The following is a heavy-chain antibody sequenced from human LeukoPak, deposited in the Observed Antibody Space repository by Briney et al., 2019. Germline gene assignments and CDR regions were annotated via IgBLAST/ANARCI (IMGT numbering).Heavy chain of an antibody. V-gene: IGHV1-69*02. CDR2: IIPILGIA. CDR1: GGTFSSYT. D-gene: IGHD3-22*01. J-gene: IGHJ4*02. CDR3: ARAGDSSGYWAPFDY. Sequence: SVKVSCKASGGTFSSYTISWVRQAPGQGLEWLGRIIPILGIANYAQKFQGRVTITADKSTSTAYMELSSLRSEDTAVYYCARAGDSSGYWAPFDYWGQGTLVTVSS.